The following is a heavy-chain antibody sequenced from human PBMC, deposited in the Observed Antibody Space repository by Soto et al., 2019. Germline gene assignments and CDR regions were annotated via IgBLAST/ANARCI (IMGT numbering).Heavy chain of an antibody. D-gene: IGHD3-3*01. Sequence: SVKVSCKASGGTFSSYAISWVRQAPGQGLEWMGGVIPIFGTANYAQKFQGRVTTTADESTSTAYMELSSLSSEDTAVYYCARSRPYSSERSGYANYDYGMDVWGQGAGVTV. CDR3: ARSRPYSSERSGYANYDYGMDV. V-gene: IGHV1-69*13. CDR2: VIPIFGTA. CDR1: GGTFSSYA. J-gene: IGHJ6*02.